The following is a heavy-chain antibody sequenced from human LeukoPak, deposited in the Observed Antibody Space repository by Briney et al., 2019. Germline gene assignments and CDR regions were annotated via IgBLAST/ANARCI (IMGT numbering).Heavy chain of an antibody. V-gene: IGHV4-59*12. Sequence: TSETLSLTCTVSGGSISSYYWSWIRQPPGKGLEWIGYIYYSGSTNYNPSLKSRVTMSVDTSKNQFSLKLSSVTAADTAVYYCARAMVTDHDAFDIWGQGTMVTVSS. CDR1: GGSISSYY. D-gene: IGHD3-10*01. J-gene: IGHJ3*02. CDR2: IYYSGST. CDR3: ARAMVTDHDAFDI.